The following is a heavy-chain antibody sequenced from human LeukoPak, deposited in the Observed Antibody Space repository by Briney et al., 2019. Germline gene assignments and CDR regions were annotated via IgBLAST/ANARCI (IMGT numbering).Heavy chain of an antibody. J-gene: IGHJ6*02. CDR2: ISSSGSTI. Sequence: PGGSLRLSCAASGFTFSSYEMNWVRQAPGKGLEWVSYISSSGSTIYYADSVKGRFTISRDNAKNSLYLQMNSLRAEDTAVYYCAREVRLEYCSGGSCYSFWYYYGMDVWGQGTTVTVSS. CDR3: AREVRLEYCSGGSCYSFWYYYGMDV. V-gene: IGHV3-48*03. CDR1: GFTFSSYE. D-gene: IGHD2-15*01.